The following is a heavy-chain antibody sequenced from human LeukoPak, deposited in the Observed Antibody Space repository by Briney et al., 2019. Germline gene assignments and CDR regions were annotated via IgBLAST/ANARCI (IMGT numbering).Heavy chain of an antibody. CDR1: GFTFSSYS. V-gene: IGHV3-48*04. Sequence: GGSLRLSCAASGFTFSSYSMNWVRQAPGKGLEWVSYISSSGSSIYYADSVKGRFTISRDNAKNSLYLLMIGLRAEDTAVYYCARDRDSSGSDYLRSGDYWGQGTLVTVSS. D-gene: IGHD1-26*01. J-gene: IGHJ4*02. CDR2: ISSSGSSI. CDR3: ARDRDSSGSDYLRSGDY.